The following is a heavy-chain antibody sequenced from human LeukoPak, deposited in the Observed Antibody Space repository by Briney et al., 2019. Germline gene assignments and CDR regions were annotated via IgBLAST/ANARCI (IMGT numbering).Heavy chain of an antibody. CDR2: INLGDSET. Sequence: GESLTISCEASGHSFTNHWIGWVRQMPGKGLEWMGIINLGDSETQYSPSFQGQVTISLDKSISTAYLQWRSLKVSDTAMYYCARRPYSGSPNWFDPWGQGTLVTVSS. V-gene: IGHV5-51*01. J-gene: IGHJ5*02. D-gene: IGHD1-26*01. CDR3: ARRPYSGSPNWFDP. CDR1: GHSFTNHW.